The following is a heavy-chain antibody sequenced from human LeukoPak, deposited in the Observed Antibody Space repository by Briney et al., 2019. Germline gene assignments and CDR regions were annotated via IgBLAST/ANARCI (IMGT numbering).Heavy chain of an antibody. D-gene: IGHD3-3*01. CDR2: INHSGST. CDR1: GGSFSGYY. V-gene: IGHV4-34*01. Sequence: SETLSLTCAVYGGSFSGYYWSWIRQPPGKELEWIGEINHSGSTNYNPSLKSRVTISVDTSKNQFSLKLSSVTAADTAVYYCARDGSYYDFWSGYHNWFDPWGQGTLVTVSS. J-gene: IGHJ5*02. CDR3: ARDGSYYDFWSGYHNWFDP.